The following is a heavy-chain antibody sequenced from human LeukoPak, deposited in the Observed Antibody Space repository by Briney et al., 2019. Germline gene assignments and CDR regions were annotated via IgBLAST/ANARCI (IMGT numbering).Heavy chain of an antibody. CDR2: IYTSGST. CDR1: GGSISSGSYY. Sequence: KSSETLSLTCTVSGGSISSGSYYWSWIRQPAGKGLEWIGRIYTSGSTNYNPSLKSRVTISVDTSKNQFSLKLSSVTAADTAVYYCARDRWSSSSSEGALDIWGQGTMVTVSS. J-gene: IGHJ3*02. D-gene: IGHD6-6*01. V-gene: IGHV4-61*02. CDR3: ARDRWSSSSSEGALDI.